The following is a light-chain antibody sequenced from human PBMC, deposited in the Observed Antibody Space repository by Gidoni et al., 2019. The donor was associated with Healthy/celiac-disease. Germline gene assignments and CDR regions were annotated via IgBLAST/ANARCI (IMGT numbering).Light chain of an antibody. V-gene: IGKV1-33*01. Sequence: DIQMTQSSSSLSASVGDSVTITCQARQDISNYLNWYQQKPGKAPKLLTYDATNLETGVPSRFSGSGSGTDFTFTISRLQPEDIATYYCQQYDNLPVTFGQGTRLEIK. J-gene: IGKJ5*01. CDR3: QQYDNLPVT. CDR2: DAT. CDR1: QDISNY.